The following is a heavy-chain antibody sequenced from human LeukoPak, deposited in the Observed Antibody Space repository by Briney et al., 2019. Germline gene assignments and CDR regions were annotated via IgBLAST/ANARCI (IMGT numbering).Heavy chain of an antibody. Sequence: SETLSLTCAVSGGSISSNNWWSWVRQPPGKGLEWIGEIYHSGSTNYNPSLKSRVSISVDKSKNQFSLKLSSVTAADTAVYYCAKAQILDAFDIWGQGTMVTVSS. CDR1: GGSISSNNW. J-gene: IGHJ3*02. CDR3: AKAQILDAFDI. V-gene: IGHV4-4*02. CDR2: IYHSGST. D-gene: IGHD5-18*01.